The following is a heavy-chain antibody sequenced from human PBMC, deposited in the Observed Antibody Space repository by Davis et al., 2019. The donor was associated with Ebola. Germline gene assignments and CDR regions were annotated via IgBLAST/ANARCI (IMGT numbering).Heavy chain of an antibody. CDR2: IRSKANSYAT. D-gene: IGHD6-6*01. CDR3: ARASIAARPGYYYGMDV. Sequence: GESLKISCAASGFTFSGSAMHWVRQASGKGLEWVGRIRSKANSYATAYAASVKGRFTISRDDSKNTAYLQMNSLKTEDTAVYYRARASIAARPGYYYGMDVWGQGTTVTVSS. J-gene: IGHJ6*02. CDR1: GFTFSGSA. V-gene: IGHV3-73*01.